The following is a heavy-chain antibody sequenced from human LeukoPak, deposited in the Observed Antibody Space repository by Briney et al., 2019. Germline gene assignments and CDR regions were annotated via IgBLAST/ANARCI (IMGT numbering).Heavy chain of an antibody. D-gene: IGHD1-26*01. CDR2: INPSGGST. V-gene: IGHV1-46*01. CDR1: GYTFTSYY. Sequence: ASVKVSCKASGYTFTSYYTHWVRQAPGQGLEWMGIINPSGGSTGYAQKFQGRVTMTRDTSTSTVYMDLSSLRSEDTAVYYCAKPRRMGGDVDDAFDIWGQGTMVTVSS. J-gene: IGHJ3*02. CDR3: AKPRRMGGDVDDAFDI.